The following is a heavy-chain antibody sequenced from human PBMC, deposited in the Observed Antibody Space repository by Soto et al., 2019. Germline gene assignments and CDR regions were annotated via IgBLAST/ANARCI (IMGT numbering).Heavy chain of an antibody. V-gene: IGHV1-69*13. D-gene: IGHD2-15*01. J-gene: IGHJ1*01. CDR2: IIPIFGTA. CDR1: GGTFSSYA. Sequence: SVKVSCKASGGTFSSYAISWVRQAPGQGLEWMGGIIPIFGTANYAQKFQGRVTITADESTSTAYMELSSLRSEDTAVYYCARHYCSGGSCYAALAYFQYRGQGTPVTVSS. CDR3: ARHYCSGGSCYAALAYFQY.